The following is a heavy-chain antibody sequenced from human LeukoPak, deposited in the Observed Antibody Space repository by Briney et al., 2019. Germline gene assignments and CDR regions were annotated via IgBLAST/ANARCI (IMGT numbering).Heavy chain of an antibody. CDR2: IIPIFGTA. Sequence: GASVKVSCKASGGTFSSYAISWVRQAPGQGLEWMGGIIPIFGTANYAQKFQGRVTITADESTSTAYMELSSLRSEDTAVYYCARDGHPGDIVVVPAATWGQGTLVTVSS. CDR3: ARDGHPGDIVVVPAAT. D-gene: IGHD2-2*01. J-gene: IGHJ4*02. CDR1: GGTFSSYA. V-gene: IGHV1-69*13.